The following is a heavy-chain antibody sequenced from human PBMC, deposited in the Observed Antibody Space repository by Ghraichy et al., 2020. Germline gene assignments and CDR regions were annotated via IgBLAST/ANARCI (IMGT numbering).Heavy chain of an antibody. CDR3: YVDFYFDY. Sequence: ASVKVSCKASGYTFTSYDINWVRQATGQGLEWMGWMNPNSGNTGYEQKFQGRVTMTRNISISTAYMEVSSLRSDDTAVYYCYVDFYFDYWGQGTLVTVSS. D-gene: IGHD3-16*01. CDR2: MNPNSGNT. CDR1: GYTFTSYD. J-gene: IGHJ4*02. V-gene: IGHV1-8*01.